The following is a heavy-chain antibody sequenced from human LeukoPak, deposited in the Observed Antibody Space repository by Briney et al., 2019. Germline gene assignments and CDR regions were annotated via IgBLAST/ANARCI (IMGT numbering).Heavy chain of an antibody. CDR1: GFTFSNYW. Sequence: PGGSLRLSCAASGFTFSNYWMHWVRQAPGKGLVWVSRINSDGSSITYADSVKGRFTISRDNAKNTLYLQVNSLRAEDMAVYYCARTEGTVAYDSWGQGTLVTVSS. CDR3: ARTEGTVAYDS. J-gene: IGHJ5*01. D-gene: IGHD4-23*01. V-gene: IGHV3-74*01. CDR2: INSDGSSI.